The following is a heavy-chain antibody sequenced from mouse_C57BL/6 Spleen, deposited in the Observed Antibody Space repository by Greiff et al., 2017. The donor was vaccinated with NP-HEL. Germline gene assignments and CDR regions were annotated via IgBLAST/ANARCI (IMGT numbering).Heavy chain of an antibody. CDR3: TSDYYGSSYPAWFAY. Sequence: DVKLQQSGAELVRPGASVKLSCTASGFNIKDYYMHWVKQRPEQGLEWIGRIDPEDGDTEYAPKFQGKATMTADTSSNTAYLQLSSLTSEDTAVYYCTSDYYGSSYPAWFAYWGQGTLVTVSA. J-gene: IGHJ3*01. CDR2: IDPEDGDT. D-gene: IGHD1-1*01. V-gene: IGHV14-1*01. CDR1: GFNIKDYY.